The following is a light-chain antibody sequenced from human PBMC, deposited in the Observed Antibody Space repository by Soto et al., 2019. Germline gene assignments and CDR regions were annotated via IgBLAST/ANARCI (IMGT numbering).Light chain of an antibody. V-gene: IGLV1-47*01. Sequence: QSVLTQPPSASGTPGQRVTTSCSGSSSNIGSNYVYWYQQLPGTAPKLLIYRNNQRPSGVPDRFSDSKPGTSASLAISGLRSEDEADYYCAAWDDSLSGRFGGGTKLTVL. CDR2: RNN. J-gene: IGLJ2*01. CDR1: SSNIGSNY. CDR3: AAWDDSLSGR.